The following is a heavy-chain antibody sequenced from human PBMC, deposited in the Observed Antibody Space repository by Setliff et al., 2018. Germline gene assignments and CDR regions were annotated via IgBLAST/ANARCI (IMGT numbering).Heavy chain of an antibody. D-gene: IGHD3-16*02. V-gene: IGHV1-46*01. Sequence: GASVKVSCKASGYTFTSYYMHWVRQAPGQGLEWMGIINPSGGSTSYAQKFQGRVTMTRDTSTSTVYMELSSLRSEDTAVYYCARGSPYFLGELSFLFDYWGQGTLVTVSS. J-gene: IGHJ4*02. CDR3: ARGSPYFLGELSFLFDY. CDR1: GYTFTSYY. CDR2: INPSGGST.